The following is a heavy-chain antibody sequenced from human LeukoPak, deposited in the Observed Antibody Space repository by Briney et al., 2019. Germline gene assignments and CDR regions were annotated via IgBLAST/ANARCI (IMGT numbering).Heavy chain of an antibody. V-gene: IGHV4-39*01. CDR1: GGSISSSSYY. CDR3: ARLVWRQPHPDY. CDR2: IYYSGST. Sequence: SETLSLTCTVSGGSISSSSYYWGWIRQPPGKGLEWIGSIYYSGSTYYNPSLKSRVTISVDTSKNQFSLKLSSVTAADTAVYYCARLVWRQPHPDYWGQGTPVTVSS. D-gene: IGHD3-3*01. J-gene: IGHJ4*02.